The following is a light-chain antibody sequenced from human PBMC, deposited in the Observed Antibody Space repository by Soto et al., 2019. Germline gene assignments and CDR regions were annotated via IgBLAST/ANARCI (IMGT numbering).Light chain of an antibody. CDR3: QQYGSSPFT. CDR1: QSVSSSY. V-gene: IGKV3D-20*01. J-gene: IGKJ4*01. CDR2: DAS. Sequence: SVLTQSRSTLSLSPGARSTLACGASQSVSSSYLAWYQQKPDLAPRLXIYDASSRATGIPDRFSGSWYGTDFNLTISRLEPEDFAVYYCQQYGSSPFTFGGGTKVDIK.